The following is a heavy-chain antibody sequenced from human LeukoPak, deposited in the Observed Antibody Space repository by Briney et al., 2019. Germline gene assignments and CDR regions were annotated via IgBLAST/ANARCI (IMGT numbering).Heavy chain of an antibody. CDR2: INHSGST. V-gene: IGHV4-34*01. J-gene: IGHJ4*02. D-gene: IGHD6-19*01. CDR1: GGPFSGYY. CDR3: ASIGYSSGWYGYRFDY. Sequence: PSETLSLTCAVYGGPFSGYYWSWIRQPPGKGLEWIGEINHSGSTNYNPSLKSRVTISVDTSKNQFSLKLSSVTAADTAVYYCASIGYSSGWYGYRFDYWGQGTLVTVSS.